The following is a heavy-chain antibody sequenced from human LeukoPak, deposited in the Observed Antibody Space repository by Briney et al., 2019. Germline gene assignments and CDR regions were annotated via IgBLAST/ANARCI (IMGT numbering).Heavy chain of an antibody. CDR3: ARGVSGYTYGSYYYYYMDV. Sequence: SETLSLTCTVSDGSISSYYWSWIRQPPGKGLEWIGYIYTSGSTNYNPSLKSRGTISVDTSKNQFSLKLSSVTAADTAVYYCARGVSGYTYGSYYYYYMDVWGKGTTVTVSS. CDR1: DGSISSYY. V-gene: IGHV4-4*09. D-gene: IGHD5-18*01. CDR2: IYTSGST. J-gene: IGHJ6*03.